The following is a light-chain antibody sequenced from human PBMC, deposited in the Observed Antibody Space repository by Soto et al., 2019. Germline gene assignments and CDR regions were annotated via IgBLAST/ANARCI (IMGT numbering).Light chain of an antibody. J-gene: IGLJ1*01. Sequence: QSVLTQPASVSGSPGQSITISCTGTSSDVGGYNYVSWYQQHPGKAPKLMIYDVSNRPSGVSNRFSGSKSGNTASLTISGLQAEDEADYSCTSYTCSSTVYVFGTGTKVTDL. CDR3: TSYTCSSTVYV. CDR2: DVS. CDR1: SSDVGGYNY. V-gene: IGLV2-14*01.